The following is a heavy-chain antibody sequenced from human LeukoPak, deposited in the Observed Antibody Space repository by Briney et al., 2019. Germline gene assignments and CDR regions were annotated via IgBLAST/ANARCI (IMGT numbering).Heavy chain of an antibody. V-gene: IGHV3-15*07. CDR1: GFTFTTYW. J-gene: IGHJ4*02. CDR2: IKSKTDGGTT. D-gene: IGHD4-17*01. CDR3: TTCTVTTPYFFDY. Sequence: PGGSLRLSCAASGFTFTTYWMHWVRQAPGKGLEWVGRIKSKTDGGTTDYAAPVKGRFTISRDDSKNTLYLQMNSLKTEDTAMYYCTTCTVTTPYFFDYWGQGTLVTVSS.